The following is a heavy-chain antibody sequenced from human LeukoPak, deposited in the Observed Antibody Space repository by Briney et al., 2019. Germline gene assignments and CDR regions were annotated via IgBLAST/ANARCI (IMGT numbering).Heavy chain of an antibody. Sequence: PGRSLRLSCAASGFTFSSYAMHWVRQAPGKGLEWVAVISYDGSNKYYADSVKGRFTISRDNSKNTLYLQMNSLRAEDTAVYYCARLAAAAPIFDYWGQGTLVTVSS. CDR2: ISYDGSNK. CDR1: GFTFSSYA. J-gene: IGHJ4*02. V-gene: IGHV3-30*01. CDR3: ARLAAAAPIFDY. D-gene: IGHD6-13*01.